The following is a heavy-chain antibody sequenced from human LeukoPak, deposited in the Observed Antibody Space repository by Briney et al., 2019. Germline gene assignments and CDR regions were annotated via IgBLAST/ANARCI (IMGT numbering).Heavy chain of an antibody. V-gene: IGHV3-21*01. D-gene: IGHD3-10*01. CDR2: ISSSSSYI. J-gene: IGHJ4*02. CDR1: GFTVANAW. CDR3: ARSGGSVGPGDY. Sequence: GGSLRLSCAASGFTVANAWMNWVRQAPGKGLEWVSSISSSSSYIYYADSVKGRFTISRDNAKNSLYLQMNSLRAEDTAVYYCARSGGSVGPGDYWGQGTLVTVSS.